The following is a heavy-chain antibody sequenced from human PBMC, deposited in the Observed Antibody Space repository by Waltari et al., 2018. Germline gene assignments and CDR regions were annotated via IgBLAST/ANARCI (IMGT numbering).Heavy chain of an antibody. J-gene: IGHJ4*02. Sequence: EVQVVESGGGLVQPGGSLRLSCAASGFTFSSSWMTWVRQAPGEGLEWVANIKTDGRETYYVESVKGRFTISRDKTKNSLYLQMSSLRAEDTAVYYCAIGGVETSWYWRYWGQGTLVTVSS. CDR2: IKTDGRET. V-gene: IGHV3-7*01. D-gene: IGHD6-13*01. CDR1: GFTFSSSW. CDR3: AIGGVETSWYWRY.